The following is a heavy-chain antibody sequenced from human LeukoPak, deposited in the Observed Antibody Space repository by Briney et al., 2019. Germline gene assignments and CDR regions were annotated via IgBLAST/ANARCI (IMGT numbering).Heavy chain of an antibody. V-gene: IGHV4-30-4*01. CDR2: IYYSGST. J-gene: IGHJ4*02. D-gene: IGHD4-17*01. Sequence: SETLSLTCTVSGGSISSGDYYGSWIRQPPGKGLEWIGYIYYSGSTYYNPSLKSQVTISVDTSKNQFSLKLSSVTAADTAVYYCARTTVTTSWAVDYWGQGTLVTVSS. CDR3: ARTTVTTSWAVDY. CDR1: GGSISSGDYY.